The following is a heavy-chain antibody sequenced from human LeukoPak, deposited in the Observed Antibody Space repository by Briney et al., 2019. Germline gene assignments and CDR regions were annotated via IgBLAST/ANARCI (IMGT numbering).Heavy chain of an antibody. CDR2: ISGSGGST. CDR1: GFTFSSYA. CDR3: AKVDEQQLASIYYYGMDV. V-gene: IGHV3-23*01. J-gene: IGHJ6*02. D-gene: IGHD6-13*01. Sequence: GGSLRLSCAASGFTFSSYAMSWVRQAPGKGLEWVSAISGSGGSTYYADSVKGRFTISRDNSKNTLYLQMNSLRAEDTAVYYCAKVDEQQLASIYYYGMDVWGQGTTVTVSS.